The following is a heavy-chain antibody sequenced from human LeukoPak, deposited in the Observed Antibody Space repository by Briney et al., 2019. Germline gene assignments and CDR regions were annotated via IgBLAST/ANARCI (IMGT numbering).Heavy chain of an antibody. CDR1: GFTFDDYA. D-gene: IGHD1-1*01. CDR3: TKDIGRTTEYYFDY. Sequence: GGYLRLSCAASGFTFDDYAMHWVRQGPGKGLEWFSGISWNSGSIGYADSVKGRFTISRDNAKNALYLQMNSLRTEDTALYYCTKDIGRTTEYYFDYWGQGTLVTVSS. J-gene: IGHJ4*02. CDR2: ISWNSGSI. V-gene: IGHV3-9*01.